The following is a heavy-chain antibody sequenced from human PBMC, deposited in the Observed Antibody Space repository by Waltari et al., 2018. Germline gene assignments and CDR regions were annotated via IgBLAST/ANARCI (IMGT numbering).Heavy chain of an antibody. CDR2: MNPTIGNT. V-gene: IGHV1-8*03. CDR3: AREGGSYYGANYFDY. J-gene: IGHJ4*02. D-gene: IGHD1-26*01. Sequence: QVQLVQSGAEVKKPGASVKVSCKASGYPFTSYDINWVRQATEQGLEWMGWMNPTIGNTGNAQKFQGRVTITRNTSISTAYMELSSLRSEDTAVYYCAREGGSYYGANYFDYWGQGTLVTVSS. CDR1: GYPFTSYD.